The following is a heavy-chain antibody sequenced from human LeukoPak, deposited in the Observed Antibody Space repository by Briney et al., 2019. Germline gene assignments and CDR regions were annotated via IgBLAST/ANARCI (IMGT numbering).Heavy chain of an antibody. V-gene: IGHV4-34*01. J-gene: IGHJ4*02. CDR3: ARGGLYWNYTADFDY. Sequence: SETLSLTCAVYGGSFSGYYWSWIRQPPGKGLEWIGEINHSGSTSYNPSLKSRVTISVDTSKNQFSLKLSSVTATDTAVYYCARGGLYWNYTADFDYWGQGTLVTASS. CDR1: GGSFSGYY. D-gene: IGHD1-7*01. CDR2: INHSGST.